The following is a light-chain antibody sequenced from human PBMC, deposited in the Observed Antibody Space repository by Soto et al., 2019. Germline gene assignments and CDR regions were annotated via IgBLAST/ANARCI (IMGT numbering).Light chain of an antibody. J-gene: IGKJ1*01. CDR3: QQYKSYPT. Sequence: DIQLTQSPSTLSASVGDRVTMTCRASQAISVWLAWYQQKPGRAPKLLIYKASSLESGVPSRFSGSGSGTTFTLTISSLQPDDFATYYCQQYKSYPTFGHGTKVEIK. CDR2: KAS. V-gene: IGKV1-5*03. CDR1: QAISVW.